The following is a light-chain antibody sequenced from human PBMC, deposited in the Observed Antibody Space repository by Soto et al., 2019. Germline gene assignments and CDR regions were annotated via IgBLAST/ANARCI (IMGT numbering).Light chain of an antibody. CDR1: QSVNNN. J-gene: IGKJ1*01. V-gene: IGKV3-15*01. CDR3: QQYNSWPRA. CDR2: GAS. Sequence: EIVMTQSPATLSVSPGERATLSCRASQSVNNNLAWYQQKPGQAPRLLIYGASTRTTGFPARFSGSGSGTEFTLTISSLQSEEFAVYYCQQYNSWPRAFGQGTKVEIK.